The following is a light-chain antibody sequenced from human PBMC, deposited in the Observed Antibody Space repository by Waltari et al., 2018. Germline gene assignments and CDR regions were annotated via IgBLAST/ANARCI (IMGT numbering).Light chain of an antibody. CDR2: KAS. V-gene: IGKV1-5*03. CDR1: QSIADW. J-gene: IGKJ1*01. CDR3: LQYSRFST. Sequence: DIQMTQSPSTLSASIGDRVTISCRASQSIADWLAWYPQKPGQPPKLLIHKASTLQGGVPSRFSGSGSGTEFTLTITSLQPDDSATYYCLQYSRFSTFGQGTKVVIK.